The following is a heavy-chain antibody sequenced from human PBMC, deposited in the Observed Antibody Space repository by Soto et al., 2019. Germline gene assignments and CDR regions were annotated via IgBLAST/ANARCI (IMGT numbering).Heavy chain of an antibody. Sequence: QVQLVQSGAAVKKPGSSVKVSCKASGGTFSSYAISWVRQAPGQGLEWMGGIIPIFGTANYAQKVQGRVTITADESTSTAYMELSSLRSEDTAVYYCARLRSSSWYSPGGGGMDVWGQGTTVTVSS. CDR3: ARLRSSSWYSPGGGGMDV. V-gene: IGHV1-69*01. J-gene: IGHJ6*02. D-gene: IGHD6-13*01. CDR1: GGTFSSYA. CDR2: IIPIFGTA.